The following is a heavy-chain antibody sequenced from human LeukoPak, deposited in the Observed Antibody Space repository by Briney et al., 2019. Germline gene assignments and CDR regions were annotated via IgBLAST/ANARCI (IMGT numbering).Heavy chain of an antibody. CDR2: INHSGST. CDR1: GGSFSGYY. Sequence: PSETLSLTCAVYGGSFSGYYWSWIRQPPGKGLEWIGEINHSGSTKYNPSLKSRVTISVDTSKNQFSLKLSSVTAADTAVYYCARGDPYYYGSGSGGEAFDIWGQGTMVTVSS. V-gene: IGHV4-34*01. CDR3: ARGDPYYYGSGSGGEAFDI. D-gene: IGHD3-10*01. J-gene: IGHJ3*02.